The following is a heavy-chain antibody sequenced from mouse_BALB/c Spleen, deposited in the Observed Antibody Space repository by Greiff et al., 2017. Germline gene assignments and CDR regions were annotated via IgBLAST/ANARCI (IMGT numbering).Heavy chain of an antibody. J-gene: IGHJ2*01. CDR2: IRNKANGYTT. D-gene: IGHD2-3*01. CDR3: ARIDGYRYYFDY. Sequence: DVQLVESGGGLVQPGGSLRLSCATSGFTFTDYYMSWVRQPPGKALEWLGFIRNKANGYTTEYSASVKGRFTISRDNSQSILYLQMNTLRAEDSATYYCARIDGYRYYFDYWGQGTTLTVSS. CDR1: GFTFTDYY. V-gene: IGHV7-3*02.